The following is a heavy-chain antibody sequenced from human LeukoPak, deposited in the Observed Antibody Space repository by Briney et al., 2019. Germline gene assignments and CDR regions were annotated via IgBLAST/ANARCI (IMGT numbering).Heavy chain of an antibody. CDR3: ARGDLNYDFWSGYYREVGDY. J-gene: IGHJ4*02. V-gene: IGHV4-61*02. CDR2: IYTNGST. Sequence: PSETLSLTCTVSGGSIGSGSYYWSWIPPPAGKGLEWIGRIYTNGSTNYNPSLKSRVTISVDTSKNQFSLKLSSVTAADTAVYYCARGDLNYDFWSGYYREVGDYWGQGTLVTVSS. CDR1: GGSIGSGSYY. D-gene: IGHD3-3*01.